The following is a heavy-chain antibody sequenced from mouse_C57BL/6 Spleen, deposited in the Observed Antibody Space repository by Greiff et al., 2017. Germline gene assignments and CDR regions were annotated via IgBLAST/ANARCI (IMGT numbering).Heavy chain of an antibody. D-gene: IGHD2-10*01. CDR1: GYTFTGYW. V-gene: IGHV1-9*01. CDR2: ILPGSGST. J-gene: IGHJ3*01. CDR3: ARWVPYYAFAY. Sequence: QVQLKESGAELMKPGASVKLSCKATGYTFTGYWIAWVKQRPGHGLEWIEEILPGSGSTNYNEKFKGKATLTADTSSNTAYMQLSSLATEDSAIYYGARWVPYYAFAYWGQGTLVTVSA.